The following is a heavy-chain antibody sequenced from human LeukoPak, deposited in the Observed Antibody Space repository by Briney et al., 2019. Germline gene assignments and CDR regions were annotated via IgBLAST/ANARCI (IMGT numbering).Heavy chain of an antibody. CDR3: AKNFAKISSSWYNWCDP. CDR2: INPNSGGT. J-gene: IGHJ5*02. D-gene: IGHD6-13*01. Sequence: ASVKVSCKASGYTFTGYYMHWVRQAPGQGLEWMGWINPNSGGTNYAQKFQGRVTMTRDTSISTAYMELSRLRSDDTAVYYCAKNFAKISSSWYNWCDPWGQGTLVTVSS. CDR1: GYTFTGYY. V-gene: IGHV1-2*02.